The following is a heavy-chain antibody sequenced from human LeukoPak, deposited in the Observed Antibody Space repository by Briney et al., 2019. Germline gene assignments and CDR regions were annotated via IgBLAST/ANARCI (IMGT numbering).Heavy chain of an antibody. CDR3: ASRNPGIAAAGTTDNFDY. J-gene: IGHJ4*02. CDR2: IYHSGST. Sequence: SETLSLTCTVSGYSISSGYYWGWIRQPPGKGLEWVGSIYHSGSTYYNPSHKSRVTISVDTSKNQFSLKLSSVTAADTAVYYCASRNPGIAAAGTTDNFDYWGQGTLVTVSS. D-gene: IGHD6-13*01. CDR1: GYSISSGYY. V-gene: IGHV4-38-2*02.